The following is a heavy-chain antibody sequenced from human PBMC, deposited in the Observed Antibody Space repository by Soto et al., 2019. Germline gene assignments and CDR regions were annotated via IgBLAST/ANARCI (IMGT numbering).Heavy chain of an antibody. CDR1: GFTFDDYG. D-gene: IGHD2-15*01. CDR3: ARGKRYCSGGNCYSGLLY. V-gene: IGHV3-20*04. Sequence: EVQLVESGGGVVRPGGSLRLSCAASGFTFDDYGMSWVRQAPGKGLEWVCGINWNADSTSYADSVKGRFTISRDNARNSLYLRMNSLRAEYTALYYCARGKRYCSGGNCYSGLLYWGQGTLVTVSS. CDR2: INWNADST. J-gene: IGHJ4*02.